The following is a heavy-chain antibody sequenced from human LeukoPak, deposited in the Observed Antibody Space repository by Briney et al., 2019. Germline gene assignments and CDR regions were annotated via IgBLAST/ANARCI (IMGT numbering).Heavy chain of an antibody. J-gene: IGHJ4*02. CDR3: ARGATYAYYQDY. CDR2: IYSTTST. CDR1: GFTVSKNY. D-gene: IGHD1-26*01. V-gene: IGHV3-53*01. Sequence: PGGSLRLSCAASGFTVSKNYMSWVRQAPGKGLEWVSLIYSTTSTNYADSVKGRFAISRDNSKNTLYLQMNSLRAEDTAEYYCARGATYAYYQDYWGQGTLVTVSS.